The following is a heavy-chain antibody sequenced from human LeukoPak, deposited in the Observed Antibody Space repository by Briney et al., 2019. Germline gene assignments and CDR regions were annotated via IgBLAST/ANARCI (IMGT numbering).Heavy chain of an antibody. V-gene: IGHV3-48*01. D-gene: IGHD7-27*01. CDR1: GFTFTSYS. J-gene: IGHJ4*02. CDR2: IRSRPSTI. Sequence: GGSLRLSCAASGFTFTSYSMNWVRQAPGKGLEWVSYIRSRPSTIYYADSVKGRFTISRDDAKNSLHLQMNSLRAEDTAIYYCVRDHHWGFDSWGQGTQVTVSS. CDR3: VRDHHWGFDS.